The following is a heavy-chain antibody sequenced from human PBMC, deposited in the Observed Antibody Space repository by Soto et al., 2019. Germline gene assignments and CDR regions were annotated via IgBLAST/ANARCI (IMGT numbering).Heavy chain of an antibody. V-gene: IGHV4-34*01. D-gene: IGHD6-19*01. Sequence: SETLSLTCAVNGGSFREYYWSWLRQPPGKGLEWIGEINQSGTTHYNPSLKRRINISIDKSKNQFSLNLSSVTAADTAVYYCARVFSGGGDYYYYGMDLWGQGSTVTVSS. J-gene: IGHJ6*02. CDR3: ARVFSGGGDYYYYGMDL. CDR1: GGSFREYY. CDR2: INQSGTT.